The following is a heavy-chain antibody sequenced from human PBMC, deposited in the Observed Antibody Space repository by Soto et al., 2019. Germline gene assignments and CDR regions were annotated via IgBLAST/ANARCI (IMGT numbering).Heavy chain of an antibody. D-gene: IGHD3-3*01. CDR2: IWYDGSNK. CDR3: ARDRPPPLGTIWLPAQYYGMDV. J-gene: IGHJ6*02. Sequence: GGSLRLSCAASGFTFSSYGMHWVRQAPGKGLEWVAVIWYDGSNKYYADSVKGRFTISRDNSKNTLYLQMNSLRAEDTAVYYCARDRPPPLGTIWLPAQYYGMDVWGQGTTGTSP. V-gene: IGHV3-33*01. CDR1: GFTFSSYG.